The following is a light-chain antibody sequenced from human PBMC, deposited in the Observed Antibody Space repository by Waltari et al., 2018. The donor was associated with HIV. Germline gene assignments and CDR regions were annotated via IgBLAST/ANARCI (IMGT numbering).Light chain of an antibody. CDR1: SGVNVGTYR. J-gene: IGLJ2*01. CDR3: MIWHSSAVV. V-gene: IGLV5-45*01. CDR2: YKSDSDK. Sequence: QAVLPHPTSLSASPGASVSLTFTLPSGVNVGTYRIYWYQQKPGSPPQYLLRYKSDSDKQQGSGVPSRFSGSKDASANAGILLISGLQSEDEADYYCMIWHSSAVVFGGGTKLTVL.